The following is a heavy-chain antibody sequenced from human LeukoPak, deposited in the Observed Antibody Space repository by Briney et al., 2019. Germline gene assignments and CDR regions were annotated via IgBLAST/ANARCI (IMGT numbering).Heavy chain of an antibody. D-gene: IGHD3-10*01. J-gene: IGHJ5*02. CDR1: GFTFSNYD. CDR3: ARGEGKYDYGSEIS. V-gene: IGHV3-30-3*01. Sequence: SGGSLRLSCAASGFTFSNYDIHWVRHVPGKGLECVALISYDGSNEYYADSVKGRFTISRDNSKNTLYLQMNSLRADDTAVYYCARGEGKYDYGSEISWGQGTLVTVSS. CDR2: ISYDGSNE.